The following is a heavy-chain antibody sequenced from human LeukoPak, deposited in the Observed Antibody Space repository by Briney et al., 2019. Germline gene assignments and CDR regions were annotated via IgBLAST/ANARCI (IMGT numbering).Heavy chain of an antibody. CDR2: IKQDGSEK. J-gene: IGHJ4*02. CDR1: GFTFSSYW. D-gene: IGHD6-13*01. CDR3: ASIAAADYYFDY. Sequence: GGCLRLSCAHSGFTFSSYWMSWVRQAPGKGLEWVANIKQDGSEKYYVDSVKGRFTISRDNAKNSLYLQMNSLRAEDTAVYYCASIAAADYYFDYWGQGTLVTVSS. V-gene: IGHV3-7*05.